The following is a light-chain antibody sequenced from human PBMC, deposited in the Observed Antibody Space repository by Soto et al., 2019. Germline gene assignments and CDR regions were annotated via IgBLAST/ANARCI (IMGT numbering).Light chain of an antibody. V-gene: IGKV3-11*01. CDR2: DAS. CDR1: QSLSGY. Sequence: EIVLTQSPATLSLSLGERATLSCGASQSLSGYLAWYQQKPGQAPRLLIYDASHRATGIPARFTGSGSGTDFTLTISRLEPEDVAVYYCQDRGNWPLFTFGGGTKV. J-gene: IGKJ4*01. CDR3: QDRGNWPLFT.